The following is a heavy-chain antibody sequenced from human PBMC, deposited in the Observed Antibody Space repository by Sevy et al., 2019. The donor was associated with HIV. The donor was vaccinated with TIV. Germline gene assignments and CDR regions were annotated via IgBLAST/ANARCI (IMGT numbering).Heavy chain of an antibody. CDR2: IYHAGIT. D-gene: IGHD5-12*01. V-gene: IGHV4-61*01. J-gene: IGHJ4*02. CDR1: GVSVSSDHYY. Sequence: SETLSLTCSVSGVSVSSDHYYWTWIRQPPGKGLEWIGYIYHAGITIYNPSLESRVSMSVDTSNNQVSLKLKYVTAADTAVYYCARIYSGHAYYDPGVDYWGQGTLVTVSS. CDR3: ARIYSGHAYYDPGVDY.